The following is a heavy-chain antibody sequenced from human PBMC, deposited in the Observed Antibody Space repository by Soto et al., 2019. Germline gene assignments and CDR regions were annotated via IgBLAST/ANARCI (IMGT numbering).Heavy chain of an antibody. CDR2: IYPGDSDT. Sequence: PGESRKISCKGSGYSFTSYWIGWVRQMPGKDLEWMGIIYPGDSDTRYSPSFQGQVTISADKSISTAYLQWSSLKAPDTAMYYWARGVLGAAQTGPGLNWFDPWGQGTQVTVA. CDR3: ARGVLGAAQTGPGLNWFDP. D-gene: IGHD1-26*01. J-gene: IGHJ5*02. CDR1: GYSFTSYW. V-gene: IGHV5-51*01.